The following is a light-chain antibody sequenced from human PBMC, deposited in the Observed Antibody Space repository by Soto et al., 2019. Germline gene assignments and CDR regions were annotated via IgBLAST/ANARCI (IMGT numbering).Light chain of an antibody. CDR3: QQYNNWPPIT. Sequence: EIVMTQSPATLSVSPGEKGTLSCRATQRVSSNVAWYQQRLGQAPRLLIYGASTRATGTPARFSGSGSGTEFTLTISSLQSEDFAVYYCQQYNNWPPITFGQGTRLEIK. J-gene: IGKJ5*01. CDR2: GAS. V-gene: IGKV3-15*01. CDR1: QRVSSN.